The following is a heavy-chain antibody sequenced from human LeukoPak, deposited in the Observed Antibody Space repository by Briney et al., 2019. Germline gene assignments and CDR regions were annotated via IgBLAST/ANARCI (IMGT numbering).Heavy chain of an antibody. J-gene: IGHJ4*02. CDR1: GFTFNTYW. CDR2: IKEDGTRD. CDR3: ARDTKAGYFDL. Sequence: GGSLRLSCAASGFTFNTYWMSWVRQAPGKGLEWLANIKEDGTRDYYVESVKGRFTISKDNAKTSLYLQVNSLRAEDTAVYYCARDTKAGYFDLRGQGTLVTVSS. V-gene: IGHV3-7*01.